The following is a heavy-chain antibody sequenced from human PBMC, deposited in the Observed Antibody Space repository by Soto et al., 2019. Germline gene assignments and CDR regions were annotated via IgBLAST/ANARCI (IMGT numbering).Heavy chain of an antibody. CDR2: IDPKNGNT. CDR3: AKEYCDTSRCFLPDY. V-gene: IGHV1-18*01. Sequence: GASVKVSCKSSGYTFTTFGISCVRQAPGQGLEWMGWIDPKNGNTKDAQKFQGRVTMTTDTSTSTAYMELRSLRSDDTAVYFCAKEYCDTSRCFLPDYWGQGALVTVSS. CDR1: GYTFTTFG. D-gene: IGHD2-2*01. J-gene: IGHJ4*02.